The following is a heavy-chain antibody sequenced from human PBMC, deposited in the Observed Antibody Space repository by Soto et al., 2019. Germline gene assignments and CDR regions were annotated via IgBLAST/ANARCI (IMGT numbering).Heavy chain of an antibody. CDR1: GGTFSSYA. CDR3: AADLSAGSYLNYYYYGMDV. CDR2: IIPIFGTA. J-gene: IGHJ6*02. Sequence: SVKVSCKASGGTFSSYAISWVRQAPGQGLEWMGGIIPIFGTANYAQKFQERVTITRDMSTSTAYMELSSLRSEDTAVYYCAADLSAGSYLNYYYYGMDVWGQGTTVTVSS. D-gene: IGHD1-26*01. V-gene: IGHV1-69*05.